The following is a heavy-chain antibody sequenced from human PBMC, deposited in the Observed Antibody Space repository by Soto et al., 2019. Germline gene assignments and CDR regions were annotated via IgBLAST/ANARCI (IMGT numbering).Heavy chain of an antibody. CDR1: EFTFTGLP. V-gene: IGHV3-23*01. J-gene: IGHJ3*02. D-gene: IGHD4-17*01. CDR2: ISGSGGST. CDR3: AKDQVTTVIGAFDI. Sequence: EVQLLRSGGGLLSPGGPLSLSFAASEFTFTGLPLTWVPRAPGKGLEGVSAISGSGGSTYYADSVKGRFTISRDNSKNTLYLQMNSLRAEDTAVYYCAKDQVTTVIGAFDIWGQGTMVTVSS.